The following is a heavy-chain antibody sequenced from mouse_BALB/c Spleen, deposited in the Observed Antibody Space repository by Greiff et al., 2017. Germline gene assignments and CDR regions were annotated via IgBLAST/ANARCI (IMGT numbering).Heavy chain of an antibody. J-gene: IGHJ4*01. D-gene: IGHD3-2*01. V-gene: IGHV3-2*02. CDR2: ISYSGST. CDR1: GYSITSDYA. CDR3: ARFETARATSGYYYAMDY. Sequence: EVQLVESGPGLVKPSQSLSLTCTVTGYSITSDYAWNWIRQFPGNKLEWMGYISYSGSTSYNPSLKSRISITRDTSKNQFFLQLNSVTTEDTATYYCARFETARATSGYYYAMDYWGQGTAVTVSS.